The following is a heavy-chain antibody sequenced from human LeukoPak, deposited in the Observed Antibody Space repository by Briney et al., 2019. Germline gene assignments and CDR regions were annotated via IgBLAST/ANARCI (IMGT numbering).Heavy chain of an antibody. J-gene: IGHJ4*02. CDR1: GGSFSGYY. CDR3: ARGGGYSSGWYVELGVYFDY. Sequence: SETLSLTCAVYGGSFSGYYWSWIRQPPGKGLEWIGEINHSGSTNYNPSLKSRVTISVDTSKNQFSLKLSSVTAADTAVYYCARGGGYSSGWYVELGVYFDYCGQGTLVTVSS. V-gene: IGHV4-34*01. CDR2: INHSGST. D-gene: IGHD6-19*01.